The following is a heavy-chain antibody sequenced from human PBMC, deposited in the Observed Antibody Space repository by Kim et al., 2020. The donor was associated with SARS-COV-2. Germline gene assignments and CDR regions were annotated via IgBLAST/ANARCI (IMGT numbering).Heavy chain of an antibody. Sequence: DGSNNYYADSVKSRSTISRDKSKNTMYLQMNSQRAEDTAVYYCARREGDYWGQGTLVTVSS. CDR3: ARREGDY. V-gene: IGHV3-30*01. CDR2: DGSNN. J-gene: IGHJ4*02.